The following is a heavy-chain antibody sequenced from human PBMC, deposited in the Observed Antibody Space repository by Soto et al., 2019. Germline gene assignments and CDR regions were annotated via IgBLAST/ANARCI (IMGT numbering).Heavy chain of an antibody. J-gene: IGHJ4*02. CDR2: IKSKRDGGTT. CDR1: GFRFSSAW. CDR3: VEGWNDF. Sequence: HLVESGGDLVKPGGSLRLSCAASGFRFSSAWMSWVRQAPGKGLEWVGRIKSKRDGGTTDYAPPVKGRFVISRDESKNTLYLQMTSLKTDDTAVYYCVEGWNDFWGQGTLVAVSS. V-gene: IGHV3-15*01. D-gene: IGHD1-1*01.